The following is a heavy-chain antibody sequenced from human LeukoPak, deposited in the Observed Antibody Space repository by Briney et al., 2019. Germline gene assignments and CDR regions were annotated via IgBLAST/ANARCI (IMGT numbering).Heavy chain of an antibody. D-gene: IGHD2-15*01. Sequence: PSETLSLTCTVSGASISSYYWSWIRQPPGKGLEWIGYISHSGGTNYTPSLKSRVTISVDTSKNHFSLKLSSVTAADTAVYYCARHYCSGGSCKPDYWGQGTLVTVSS. V-gene: IGHV4-59*08. CDR1: GASISSYY. J-gene: IGHJ4*02. CDR3: ARHYCSGGSCKPDY. CDR2: ISHSGGT.